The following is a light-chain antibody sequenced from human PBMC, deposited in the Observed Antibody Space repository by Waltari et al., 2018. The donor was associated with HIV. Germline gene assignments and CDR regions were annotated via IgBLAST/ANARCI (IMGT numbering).Light chain of an antibody. CDR1: QSVNEW. CDR2: KVS. Sequence: IQMTQSPETLSASVGDRVTITCRASQSVNEWSAWFQQKPGKAPKLLISKVSTLERGVPSRFSGSGSGTQFTLTISSLQPDDFATYYCQQFHSYWTFGQGTRVEIK. CDR3: QQFHSYWT. J-gene: IGKJ1*01. V-gene: IGKV1-5*03.